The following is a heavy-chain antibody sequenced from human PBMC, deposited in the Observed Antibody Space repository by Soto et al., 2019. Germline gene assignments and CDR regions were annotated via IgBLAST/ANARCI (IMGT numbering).Heavy chain of an antibody. CDR1: GGTFSSYA. J-gene: IGHJ6*02. CDR2: IIPIFGTA. V-gene: IGHV1-69*13. CDR3: ARNGYGFSFYYGMEV. D-gene: IGHD5-18*01. Sequence: SVKVSCKASGGTFSSYAISWVRQAPGQGLEWMGGIIPIFGTANYAQKFQGRVTITADESTSTAYMELSSLRSEDPAAYYCARNGYGFSFYYGMEVWGQGTTVTVSS.